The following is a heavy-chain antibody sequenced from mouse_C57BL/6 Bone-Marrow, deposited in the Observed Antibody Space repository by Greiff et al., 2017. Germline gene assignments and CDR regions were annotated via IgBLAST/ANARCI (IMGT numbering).Heavy chain of an antibody. D-gene: IGHD3-3*01. CDR1: GYTFTSYW. CDR2: INPSNGGT. CDR3: ARGTRACDD. J-gene: IGHJ2*01. Sequence: VQLQQPGTELVKPGASVKLSCTASGYTFTSYWMHWVQQRPGQGLEWIGNINPSNGGTTYNAKFTSKATLTVDTSSSTAYMQLSSLTSRDSAVYYCARGTRACDDWGQGTTLTVSS. V-gene: IGHV1-53*01.